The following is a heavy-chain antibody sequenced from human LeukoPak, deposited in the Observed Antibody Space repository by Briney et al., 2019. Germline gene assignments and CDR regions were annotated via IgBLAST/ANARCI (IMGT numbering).Heavy chain of an antibody. CDR2: ISYDGSNK. CDR1: GFTFSSYG. J-gene: IGHJ5*02. V-gene: IGHV3-30*18. Sequence: PGGSLRLSCAASGFTFSSYGMHWVRQAPGKGLEWVAVISYDGSNKYYADSVKGRFTISRDNSKNTLYLQMNSLRAEDTAVYYCAKDLYYYDSSGYSAWGQGTLVTVPS. D-gene: IGHD3-22*01. CDR3: AKDLYYYDSSGYSA.